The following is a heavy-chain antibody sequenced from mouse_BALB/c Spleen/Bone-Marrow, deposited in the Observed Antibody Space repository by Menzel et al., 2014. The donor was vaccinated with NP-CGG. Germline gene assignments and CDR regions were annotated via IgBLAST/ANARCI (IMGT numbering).Heavy chain of an antibody. D-gene: IGHD2-14*01. CDR2: IWAGGST. V-gene: IGHV2-9*02. CDR3: ARVIRYESYFDY. J-gene: IGHJ2*01. CDR1: GFSLTSYG. Sequence: VMLVESGPGLVAPSQSLSITCTVSGFSLTSYGVHWVRQPPGKGLEWLGVIWAGGSTNYNSALMSRLSISIDNSRSQVFLKMNSLQTDDTAMYYCARVIRYESYFDYWGQGTTLTVSS.